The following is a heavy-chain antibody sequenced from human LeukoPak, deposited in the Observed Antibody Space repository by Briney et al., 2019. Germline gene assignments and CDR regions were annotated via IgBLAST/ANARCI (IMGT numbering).Heavy chain of an antibody. Sequence: SETLSLTCTVSGGSITSSSYSWVWIRQPPGKGLEWIGSIFYSGRTNYNPSLETRVAISVDMSNNQFSLRLSSVTAADMAVYYCARLGSAWFDPWGPGTLVTVSP. CDR2: IFYSGRT. CDR3: ARLGSAWFDP. J-gene: IGHJ5*02. V-gene: IGHV4-39*01. CDR1: GGSITSSSYS.